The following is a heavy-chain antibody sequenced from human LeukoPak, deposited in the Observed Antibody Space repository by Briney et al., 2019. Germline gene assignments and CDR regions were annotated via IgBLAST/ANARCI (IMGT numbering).Heavy chain of an antibody. D-gene: IGHD2-15*01. J-gene: IGHJ4*02. Sequence: SETLSLTRTVSGGSVSSGSYHWSWIRQPPGKGLEWIGYIYYSGSTNYHPSLKSRVTISVDTSKNQFSLQLSSVTAADTAVYYCARVCRCSGGSCYFLDYWGQGTLVTVSS. CDR1: GGSVSSGSYH. V-gene: IGHV4-61*01. CDR2: IYYSGST. CDR3: ARVCRCSGGSCYFLDY.